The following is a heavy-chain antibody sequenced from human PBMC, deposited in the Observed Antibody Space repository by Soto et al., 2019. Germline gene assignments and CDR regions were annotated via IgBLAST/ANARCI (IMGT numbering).Heavy chain of an antibody. CDR1: GGFISSSSYY. J-gene: IGHJ4*02. V-gene: IGHV4-39*01. CDR3: ARQETRIAVALIDY. Sequence: SETLSLTCTVSGGFISSSSYYWGWIRQPPGKGLEWIGSIYYSGSTYYNPSLKGRVTISVDTSKNQFSLKLSSLTVADTAVYYCARQETRIAVALIDYWRQGTLVTVSS. CDR2: IYYSGST. D-gene: IGHD6-19*01.